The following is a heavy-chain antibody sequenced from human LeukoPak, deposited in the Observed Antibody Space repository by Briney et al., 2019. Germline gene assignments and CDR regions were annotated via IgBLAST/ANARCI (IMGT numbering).Heavy chain of an antibody. CDR2: VNLNSGKA. Sequence: ASVKVSCKASGYLFTSYEMNWERQAPGQGLEWMGWVNLNSGKAGYLQKFQGRLVLTGNTSINTAYMELSSLTSDDTAVYYCARANWGSDYWGQGSLVTVSS. J-gene: IGHJ4*02. CDR3: ARANWGSDY. CDR1: GYLFTSYE. V-gene: IGHV1-8*01. D-gene: IGHD7-27*01.